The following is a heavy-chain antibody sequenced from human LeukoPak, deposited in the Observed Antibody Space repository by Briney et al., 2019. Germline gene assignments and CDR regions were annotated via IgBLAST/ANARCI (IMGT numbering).Heavy chain of an antibody. CDR2: IYYSGST. J-gene: IGHJ5*02. V-gene: IGHV4-59*01. CDR1: GGSISSYY. CDR3: ARGANWFDP. Sequence: SETLSLTCTVSGGSISSYYWSWIRQPPGKGLEWIGYIYYSGSTNYNPSLKSRVTISVDTSKNQFSLKLSSVTAADTAVYYCARGANWFDPWGQGTLVTVSP.